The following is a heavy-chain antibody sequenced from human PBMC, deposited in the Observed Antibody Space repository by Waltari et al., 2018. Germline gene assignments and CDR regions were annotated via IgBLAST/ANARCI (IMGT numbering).Heavy chain of an antibody. CDR3: ARDSGYSGSSFDAFDI. J-gene: IGHJ3*02. CDR1: GGTFSSYA. V-gene: IGHV1-69*13. D-gene: IGHD1-26*01. Sequence: QVQLVQSGAEVKKPGSSVKVSCKASGGTFSSYAISWVRQAPGQGLEWMGGIIPILGTGNYAQKCQGRVTITADESTSTAYMELSSLRSEDTAVYYWARDSGYSGSSFDAFDIWGQGTMVTVSS. CDR2: IIPILGTG.